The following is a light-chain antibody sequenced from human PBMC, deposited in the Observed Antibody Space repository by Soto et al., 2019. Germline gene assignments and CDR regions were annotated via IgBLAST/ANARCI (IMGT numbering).Light chain of an antibody. Sequence: DIVMTQSPDSLAVSLGERATINCKSSQSVLYSSNNKNYLAWYQQKPGQPPKLLIYWASTRDSGVPDRFSGSGSGKDFTLTISSLQAEDVAVYYCQQYYRPWTFGQGTKVEIK. CDR1: QSVLYSSNNKNY. V-gene: IGKV4-1*01. CDR2: WAS. CDR3: QQYYRPWT. J-gene: IGKJ1*01.